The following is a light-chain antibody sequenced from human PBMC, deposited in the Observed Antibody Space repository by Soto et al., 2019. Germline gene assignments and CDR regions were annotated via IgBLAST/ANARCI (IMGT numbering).Light chain of an antibody. V-gene: IGKV3-20*01. Sequence: EIVLTQSPGTLSLSPAERATLSCRASQSVSSSYLAWYQQQPGQAPRLLIYGASRRATGIPDRFSGSGSGRDLTLTISRLGPDDFALYYCHQYGSSPLTFGGGTKVDLK. CDR2: GAS. J-gene: IGKJ4*01. CDR3: HQYGSSPLT. CDR1: QSVSSSY.